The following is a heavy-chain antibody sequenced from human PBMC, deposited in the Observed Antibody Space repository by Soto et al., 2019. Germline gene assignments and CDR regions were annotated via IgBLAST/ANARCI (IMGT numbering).Heavy chain of an antibody. CDR2: INAGNGNT. D-gene: IGHD2-15*01. V-gene: IGHV1-3*01. CDR1: GYTFTSYA. J-gene: IGHJ4*02. CDR3: AWRDCSGGSCYNSAFDFDY. Sequence: ASVKVSCKASGYTFTSYAMHWVRQAPGQRLEWMGWINAGNGNTKYSQKFQGRVTVTRDTSASTAYMELRSLRSEDTAVYYCAWRDCSGGSCYNSAFDFDYWGQGTLVTVSS.